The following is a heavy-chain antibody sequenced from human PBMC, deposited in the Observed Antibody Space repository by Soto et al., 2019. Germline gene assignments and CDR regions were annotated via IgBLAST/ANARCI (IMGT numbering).Heavy chain of an antibody. J-gene: IGHJ5*02. CDR3: ARGGFDP. CDR1: GFTFSSYT. CDR2: ISSSSGSI. V-gene: IGHV3-48*01. Sequence: TGGSLRLSCAASGFTFSSYTMHWVRQAPGKGLEWVSYISSSSGSIFYADSVKGRFTISRDNSKNTLYLQMNSLRAEDTAVYYCARGGFDPWGQGTLVTVSS.